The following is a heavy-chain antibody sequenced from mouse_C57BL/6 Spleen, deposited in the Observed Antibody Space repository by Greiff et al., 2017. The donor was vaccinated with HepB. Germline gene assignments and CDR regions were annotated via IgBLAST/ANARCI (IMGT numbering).Heavy chain of an antibody. CDR1: GYAFSSYW. D-gene: IGHD4-1*01. CDR3: AREGLGRPLDY. CDR2: IYPGDGDT. Sequence: VQLQQSGAELVKPGASVKISCKASGYAFSSYWMNWVKQRPGKGLEWIGQIYPGDGDTNYNGKFKGKATLTADKSSITAYMQLSSLTSEDSGVYFCAREGLGRPLDYWGQGTTLTVSS. J-gene: IGHJ2*01. V-gene: IGHV1-80*01.